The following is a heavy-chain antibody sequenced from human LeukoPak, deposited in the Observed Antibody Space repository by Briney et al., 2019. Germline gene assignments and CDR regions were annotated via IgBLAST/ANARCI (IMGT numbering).Heavy chain of an antibody. D-gene: IGHD6-19*01. J-gene: IGHJ4*02. Sequence: ASVKVSCKASGYTFTSYGISWVRQAPGQGLEWVGWISGYNRDTNYAQKVQGRVTMTTDTSTTTAYMELRSLRSDDTAVYYCARERSGWFFSNWGQGTLVTVSS. CDR1: GYTFTSYG. CDR2: ISGYNRDT. CDR3: ARERSGWFFSN. V-gene: IGHV1-18*01.